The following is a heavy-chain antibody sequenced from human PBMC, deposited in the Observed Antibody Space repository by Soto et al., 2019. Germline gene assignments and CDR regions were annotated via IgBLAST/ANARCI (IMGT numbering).Heavy chain of an antibody. CDR1: GFTFSSYA. D-gene: IGHD6-13*01. Sequence: GGPLRLSCAASGFTFSSYAMSWVRQAPGKGLEWVSAISGSGGSTYYADSVKGRFTISRDNSKNTLYLQMNSLRAEETAVYYCAKASIAAAGYPDYDYGMDVWGQGTTVTDSS. CDR3: AKASIAAAGYPDYDYGMDV. V-gene: IGHV3-23*01. CDR2: ISGSGGST. J-gene: IGHJ6*02.